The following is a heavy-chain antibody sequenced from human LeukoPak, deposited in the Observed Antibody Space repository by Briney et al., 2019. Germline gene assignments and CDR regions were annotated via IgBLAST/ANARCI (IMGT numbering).Heavy chain of an antibody. J-gene: IGHJ4*02. D-gene: IGHD3-10*01. CDR1: GGSISSYH. CDR2: IYYSGST. Sequence: SETLSLTCTVSGGSISSYHWSWIRQPPGKGLEWIGYIYYSGSTNYNPSLKSRLTISVDTSKNQFSLKLSSVTAADTAVYYCARYEKQLRYFVYWGQGTLVTVSS. V-gene: IGHV4-59*08. CDR3: ARYEKQLRYFVY.